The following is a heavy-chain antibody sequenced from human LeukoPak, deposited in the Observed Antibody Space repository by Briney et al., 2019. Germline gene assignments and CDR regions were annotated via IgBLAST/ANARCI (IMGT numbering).Heavy chain of an antibody. CDR3: ASQPDLFMITFGGVIAGDAFDI. CDR2: ISYDGSNK. J-gene: IGHJ3*02. Sequence: PGGTLRLSCAASGFTFSSYGMSWVRQAPGKGLEWVAVISYDGSNKYYADSVKGRFTISRDNSKNTLYLQMNSLRAEDTAVYYCASQPDLFMITFGGVIAGDAFDIWGQGTMVTVSS. CDR1: GFTFSSYG. D-gene: IGHD3-16*02. V-gene: IGHV3-30*03.